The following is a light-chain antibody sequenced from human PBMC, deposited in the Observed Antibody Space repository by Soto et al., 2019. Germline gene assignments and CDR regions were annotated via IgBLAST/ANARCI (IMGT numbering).Light chain of an antibody. CDR3: QQYKTYPFT. CDR2: DAS. Sequence: DIQMTQSPSSLSASVGDRVTITCRASQGINNYLTWFQQKPGKAPKSLIYDASKLQSGVPSKFSGSASGTDFTLTISSLQPEDFATYYCQQYKTYPFTFGPGTRVDIK. J-gene: IGKJ3*01. CDR1: QGINNY. V-gene: IGKV1-16*02.